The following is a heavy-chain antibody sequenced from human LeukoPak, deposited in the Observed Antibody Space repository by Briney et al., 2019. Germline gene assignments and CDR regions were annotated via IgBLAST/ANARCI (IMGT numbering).Heavy chain of an antibody. CDR3: ARGTKRWLQLKEGFSFDY. V-gene: IGHV4-39*07. Sequence: SETLSLTCTVSGGSISSSSYYWGWIRQPPGKGLEWIGSIYYSGSTYYNPSLKSRVTISVDTSKNQFSLKLSSVTAADTAVYYCARGTKRWLQLKEGFSFDYWGQGTLVTVSS. J-gene: IGHJ4*02. CDR1: GGSISSSSYY. CDR2: IYYSGST. D-gene: IGHD5-24*01.